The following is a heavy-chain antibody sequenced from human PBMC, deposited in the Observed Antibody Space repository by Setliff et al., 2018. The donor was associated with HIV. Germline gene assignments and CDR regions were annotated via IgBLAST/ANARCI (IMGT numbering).Heavy chain of an antibody. CDR3: ARGVYGGTYSWFDS. CDR2: INHRTNS. CDR1: GGSFSDYF. D-gene: IGHD2-8*01. J-gene: IGHJ5*01. V-gene: IGHV4-34*01. Sequence: PSETLSLTCAVYGGSFSDYFWTWVRQSPGKGMEWIANINHRTNSNYNPSLKSRVIISVDTSKNQFSLNLTSVAAADTGLYYCARGVYGGTYSWFDSWGQGSLVTVSS.